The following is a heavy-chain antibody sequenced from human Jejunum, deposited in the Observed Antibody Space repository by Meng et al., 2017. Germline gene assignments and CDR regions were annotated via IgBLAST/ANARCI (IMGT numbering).Heavy chain of an antibody. J-gene: IGHJ4*01. D-gene: IGHD3-10*01. Sequence: GESLKISCEASGFIFSNYGMHWVRQAPGKGLEWVAIIRYDGSNEQYADSVKGRFTISRDNSKNTVYVEMNSLRVDDAAVYYCARANGSGAYLIDHWGQGTQVT. CDR1: GFIFSNYG. CDR2: IRYDGSNE. V-gene: IGHV3-30*02. CDR3: ARANGSGAYLIDH.